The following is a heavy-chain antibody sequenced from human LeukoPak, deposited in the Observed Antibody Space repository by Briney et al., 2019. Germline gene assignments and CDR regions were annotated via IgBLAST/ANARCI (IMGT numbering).Heavy chain of an antibody. CDR2: ISSSSSTI. J-gene: IGHJ3*02. CDR3: ARLEGYCSSTSCYYDAFGI. Sequence: GGSLRLSCAASGFTLSSYAMSWVRQAPGKGLEWVSYISSSSSTIYYADSVKGRFTISRDNAKNSLYLQMNSLRAEDTAVYYCARLEGYCSSTSCYYDAFGIWGQGTMVTVSS. D-gene: IGHD2-2*01. CDR1: GFTLSSYA. V-gene: IGHV3-48*01.